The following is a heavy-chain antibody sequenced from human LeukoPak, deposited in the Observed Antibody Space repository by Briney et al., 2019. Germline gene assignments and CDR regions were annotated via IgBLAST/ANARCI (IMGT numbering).Heavy chain of an antibody. D-gene: IGHD3-10*01. J-gene: IGHJ4*02. CDR3: ARDQGLLWFGELLQSFDY. Sequence: GASVKVSCKASGYTFTSYGISWVRQAPGQGLEWMEWISAYNGNTNYAQKLQGRVTMTTDTSTSTAYMELRSLRSDDTAAYYCARDQGLLWFGELLQSFDYWGQGTLVTVSS. CDR2: ISAYNGNT. V-gene: IGHV1-18*01. CDR1: GYTFTSYG.